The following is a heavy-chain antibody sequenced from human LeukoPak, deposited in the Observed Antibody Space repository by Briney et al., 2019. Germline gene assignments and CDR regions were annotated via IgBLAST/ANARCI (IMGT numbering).Heavy chain of an antibody. CDR2: ISSSSSTI. CDR3: AIFGSSSSCGIDY. J-gene: IGHJ4*02. Sequence: GGSLRLSCAASGFTFSSYSMNWVRQSPGKGLEWVSYISSSSSTIYYADSVKGRFTISRDNAKNSLYLQMNSLRDEDTAVYYCAIFGSSSSCGIDYWGQGTLVTVSS. CDR1: GFTFSSYS. D-gene: IGHD6-6*01. V-gene: IGHV3-48*02.